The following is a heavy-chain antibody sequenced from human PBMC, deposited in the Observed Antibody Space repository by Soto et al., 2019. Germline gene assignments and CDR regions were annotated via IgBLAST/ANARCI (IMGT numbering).Heavy chain of an antibody. V-gene: IGHV5-10-1*01. J-gene: IGHJ6*02. D-gene: IGHD2-8*01. Sequence: PGASLKISCKGSGYSFTSYWISWVRQMPGKGLEWMGRIDPSDSYTNYSPSFQGHVTISADKSISTAYLQWSSLKASDTAMYYCARHADYYYYYGMDVWGQGTTVTVSS. CDR2: IDPSDSYT. CDR3: ARHADYYYYYGMDV. CDR1: GYSFTSYW.